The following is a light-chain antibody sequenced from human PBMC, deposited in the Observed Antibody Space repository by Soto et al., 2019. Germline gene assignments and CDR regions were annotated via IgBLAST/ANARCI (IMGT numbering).Light chain of an antibody. V-gene: IGLV2-8*01. J-gene: IGLJ2*01. CDR3: SSYAGSNNSV. CDR2: EVS. CDR1: SSYVGGYNY. Sequence: QSALTQPPSASGSPGQSVTISGTGTSSYVGGYNYVAWYQQHPGKAPKLMIYEVSKRPSGVTDRFSGSKSGNTASLTVSGLQAEDEADYYCSSYAGSNNSVFGGGTKLTVL.